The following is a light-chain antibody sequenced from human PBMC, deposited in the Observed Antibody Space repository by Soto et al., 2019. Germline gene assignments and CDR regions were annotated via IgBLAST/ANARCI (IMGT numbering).Light chain of an antibody. V-gene: IGLV1-40*01. Sequence: QSVMTQPPSVSGAPGQRVTIPCTGSGSNIGAAYDVHWYQHVPGTAPKLLIYGNINRPSGVPDRFSASKSGTSASLAITGLQAEDEADYYCSSYTTSHVVFGGGTKVTVL. J-gene: IGLJ2*01. CDR3: SSYTTSHVV. CDR2: GNI. CDR1: GSNIGAAYD.